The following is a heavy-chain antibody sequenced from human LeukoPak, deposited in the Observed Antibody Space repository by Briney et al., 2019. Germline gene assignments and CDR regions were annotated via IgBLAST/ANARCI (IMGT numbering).Heavy chain of an antibody. CDR2: INHSGST. Sequence: SETLSLTCAVYGGSFSGYYWSWIRQPPGKGLEWMGEINHSGSTNYNPSLKSRVTISVDTSKNQFSLKLSSVTAADTAVYYCARGWYCSSTSCYKRSDAFDIWGQGTMVTVSS. V-gene: IGHV4-34*01. D-gene: IGHD2-2*02. J-gene: IGHJ3*02. CDR1: GGSFSGYY. CDR3: ARGWYCSSTSCYKRSDAFDI.